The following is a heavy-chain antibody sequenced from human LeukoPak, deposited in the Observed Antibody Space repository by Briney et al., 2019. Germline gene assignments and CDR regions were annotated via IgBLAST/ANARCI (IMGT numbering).Heavy chain of an antibody. CDR2: ISYDGSNK. J-gene: IGHJ4*02. V-gene: IGHV3-30-3*01. CDR1: GFTFSNYA. CDR3: ARDITGTYFDY. Sequence: GGSLRLSCGASGFTFSNYAMSWVRQAPGKGLEWVAVISYDGSNKYYADSVKGRFTISRDNSKNTLYLQMNSLRAEDTAVYYCARDITGTYFDYRGQGTLVTVSS. D-gene: IGHD1-7*01.